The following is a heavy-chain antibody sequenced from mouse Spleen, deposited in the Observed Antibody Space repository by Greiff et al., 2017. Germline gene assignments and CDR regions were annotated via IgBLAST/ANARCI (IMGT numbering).Heavy chain of an antibody. CDR3: ARGYYYGSSYPFAY. D-gene: IGHD1-1*01. J-gene: IGHJ3*01. Sequence: EVKVVESGGGLVKLGGSLKLSCAASGFTFSSYAMSWVRQTPEKRLEWVATISSGGGNTYYPDSVKGRFTISRDNAKNTLYLQMSSLKSEDTAMYYCARGYYYGSSYPFAYWGQGTLVTVSA. V-gene: IGHV5-9*04. CDR1: GFTFSSYA. CDR2: ISSGGGNT.